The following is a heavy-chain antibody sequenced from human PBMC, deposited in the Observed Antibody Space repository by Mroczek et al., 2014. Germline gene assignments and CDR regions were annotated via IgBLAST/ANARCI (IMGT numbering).Heavy chain of an antibody. CDR1: GFTFSSYA. V-gene: IGHV3-30-3*01. CDR3: AWDIAVAGRVIYRDYFDY. Sequence: QVQLVQSGGGVVQPGRSLRLSCAASGFTFSSYAMHWVRQAPGKGLEWVAVISYDGSNKYYADSVKGRFTISRDNSKNTLYLQMNSLRAEDTAVYYCAWDIAVAGRVIYRDYFDYWGQGTLVTVSS. D-gene: IGHD6-19*01. CDR2: ISYDGSNK. J-gene: IGHJ4*02.